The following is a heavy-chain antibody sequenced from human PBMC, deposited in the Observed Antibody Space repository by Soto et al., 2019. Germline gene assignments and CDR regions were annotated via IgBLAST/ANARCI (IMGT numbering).Heavy chain of an antibody. CDR3: AVCRIVVVGSRAYYGMDV. CDR1: GGTPSNSA. D-gene: IGHD3-22*01. Sequence: QVHLLLQSGAEVKKPGSSVKVSCKASGGTPSNSAISWVRQAPGQGLEWMGGIIPVFGLVKYAQNFQGRVTITADDSTNTAYMELSSLRHEDTAVYCCAVCRIVVVGSRAYYGMDVWGQGTTVTVSS. J-gene: IGHJ6*02. V-gene: IGHV1-69*01. CDR2: IIPVFGLV.